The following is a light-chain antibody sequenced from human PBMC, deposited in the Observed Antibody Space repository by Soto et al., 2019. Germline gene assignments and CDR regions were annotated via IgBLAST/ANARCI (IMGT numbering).Light chain of an antibody. Sequence: EIVMTQSPATLSVSPGETATLSCRASQSVSYNLAWYQQKPGQGPRLLIYGAFTRATGIPARFIGSGSGTDVTLTISSLQSEDFAVYYCQQYKNWPPLTFGGGTKVEIK. V-gene: IGKV3-15*01. CDR3: QQYKNWPPLT. J-gene: IGKJ4*01. CDR2: GAF. CDR1: QSVSYN.